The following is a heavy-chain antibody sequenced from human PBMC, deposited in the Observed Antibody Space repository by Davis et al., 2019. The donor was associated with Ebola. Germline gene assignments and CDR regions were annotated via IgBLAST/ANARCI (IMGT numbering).Heavy chain of an antibody. V-gene: IGHV3-23*01. D-gene: IGHD2/OR15-2a*01. CDR1: GFIFSTYV. CDR3: AKDNRNIWSEV. J-gene: IGHJ3*01. Sequence: GESLKISCSASGFIFSTYVMSWVRLAPGKRLEWVSTYGTSADTYYADSVKGRFTISRDNSKNTLYLQMNGLRVEDTAIYYCAKDNRNIWSEVWGQGTMVTVSS. CDR2: GTSADT.